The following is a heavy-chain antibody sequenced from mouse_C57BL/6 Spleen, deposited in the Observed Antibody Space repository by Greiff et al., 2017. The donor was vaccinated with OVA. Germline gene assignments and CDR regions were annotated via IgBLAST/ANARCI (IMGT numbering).Heavy chain of an antibody. CDR1: GFTFSSYG. CDR2: ISSGGSYT. D-gene: IGHD3-3*01. J-gene: IGHJ4*01. Sequence: EVKLMESGGDLVKPGGSLKLSCAASGFTFSSYGMSWVRQTPDKRLEWVATISSGGSYTYYPDSVKGRFTISRDNAKNTLYLQMSSLKSEDTAMYYCARHEELGAMDYWGQGTSVTVSS. V-gene: IGHV5-6*01. CDR3: ARHEELGAMDY.